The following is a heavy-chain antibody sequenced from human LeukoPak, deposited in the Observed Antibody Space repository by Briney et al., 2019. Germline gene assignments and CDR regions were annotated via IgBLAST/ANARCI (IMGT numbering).Heavy chain of an antibody. Sequence: GGPLRLSCAASGFTFSRYDMHWVRQATGKGLEWVSAIGTVGDTYYPGSVKGRFTISRENAKNSLYLQMNSLRAGETAVYYCAREARGPGWYYIDYWGQGTLVTVSS. J-gene: IGHJ4*02. CDR1: GFTFSRYD. D-gene: IGHD6-19*01. V-gene: IGHV3-13*04. CDR2: IGTVGDT. CDR3: AREARGPGWYYIDY.